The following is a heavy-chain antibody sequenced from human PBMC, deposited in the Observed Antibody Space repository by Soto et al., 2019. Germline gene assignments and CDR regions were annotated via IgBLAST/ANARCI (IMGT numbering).Heavy chain of an antibody. Sequence: SETLSLTCTVSGGSISSSSYYWGWIRQPPGKGLEWIGSIYYSGSTYYNPSLKSRVTISVDTSKNQFSLKLSSVTAADTAVYYCARDSGEYCSGGSCYSPLYYYMDVWGKGTTVTVSS. J-gene: IGHJ6*03. D-gene: IGHD2-15*01. CDR1: GGSISSSSYY. V-gene: IGHV4-39*02. CDR3: ARDSGEYCSGGSCYSPLYYYMDV. CDR2: IYYSGST.